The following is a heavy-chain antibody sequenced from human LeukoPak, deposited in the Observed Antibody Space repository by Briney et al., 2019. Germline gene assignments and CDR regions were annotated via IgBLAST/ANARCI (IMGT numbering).Heavy chain of an antibody. Sequence: GGSLRLSCAASGFTFSSYWMSWVRQAPGNGLEWVANIKQDGSEQYYVDSVKGRFTISRDNTKNSLYLQMNSLRAEDTAVYYCARVGYCSTTACPGDYWGQGTLVTVSS. CDR2: IKQDGSEQ. CDR3: ARVGYCSTTACPGDY. V-gene: IGHV3-7*01. D-gene: IGHD2-2*01. CDR1: GFTFSSYW. J-gene: IGHJ4*02.